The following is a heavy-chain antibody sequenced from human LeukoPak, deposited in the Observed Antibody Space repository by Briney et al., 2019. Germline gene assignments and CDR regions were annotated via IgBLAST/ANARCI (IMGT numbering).Heavy chain of an antibody. D-gene: IGHD4-17*01. CDR3: AKHLTSVTTNFEY. Sequence: GGSLRLSCAASRFTFSNFALIWVRQAPGKGLEWVSIINDGGGNTYYADSVKGRFTISRDNSKNTLYLQMNGLRAEDTAVYYCAKHLTSVTTNFEYWGQGTLVTISS. CDR1: RFTFSNFA. V-gene: IGHV3-23*01. CDR2: INDGGGNT. J-gene: IGHJ4*02.